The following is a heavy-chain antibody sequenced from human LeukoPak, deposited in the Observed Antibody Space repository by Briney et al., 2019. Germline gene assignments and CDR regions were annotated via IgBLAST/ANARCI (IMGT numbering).Heavy chain of an antibody. D-gene: IGHD5-18*01. V-gene: IGHV4-30-2*01. J-gene: IGHJ3*02. CDR2: IYHSGST. CDR3: ARTDTAMAFDAFDI. Sequence: PSQTLSLTCTVSGGSISSGGYYWSWIRQPPGKGLEWIGYIYHSGSTYYNPSLKSRVTISVDRSKNQFSLKLSSVTAADTAVYYCARTDTAMAFDAFDIWGQGTMVTVSS. CDR1: GGSISSGGYY.